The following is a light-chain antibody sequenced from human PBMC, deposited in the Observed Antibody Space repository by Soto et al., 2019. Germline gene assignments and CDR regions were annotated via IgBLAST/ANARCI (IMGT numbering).Light chain of an antibody. CDR2: WAS. J-gene: IGKJ3*01. CDR1: QSVLYSSNNKNY. CDR3: QQCYSTPT. V-gene: IGKV4-1*01. Sequence: DIVMTQSADSLAVSLGERATINCKSSQSVLYSSNNKNYLAWYQQKPGQPPKLLIYWASTRESGVPDRFSGSGSGTDFTLTISSLQAEDVAVYYCQQCYSTPTFGPGTKVDVK.